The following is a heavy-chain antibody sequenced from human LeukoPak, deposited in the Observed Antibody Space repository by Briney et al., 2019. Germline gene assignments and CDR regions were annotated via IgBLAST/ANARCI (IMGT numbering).Heavy chain of an antibody. Sequence: ASAKVSCKASGYSLVTYGISWVRQAPGQGLEWMGWISTYNGNTNYAQKFQGRVTMTTDTSTTTAYMELRSLRSDDTAVYYCARGGTYMNPWGQGTLVTVSS. CDR3: ARGGTYMNP. CDR1: GYSLVTYG. D-gene: IGHD1-26*01. CDR2: ISTYNGNT. J-gene: IGHJ5*02. V-gene: IGHV1-18*01.